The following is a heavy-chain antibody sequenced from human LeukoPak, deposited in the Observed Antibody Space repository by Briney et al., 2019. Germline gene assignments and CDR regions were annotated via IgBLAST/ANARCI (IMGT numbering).Heavy chain of an antibody. CDR3: ARSGGWYGPWFDP. Sequence: SETLSLTCTVSGGSISSYYWSWIRQPPGKGLEWIGYIYYSGSTNYNPSLKSRVTISVDTSKNQFSLKLSSVTAADTAVYYCARSGGWYGPWFDPWGQGTLVTVSS. J-gene: IGHJ5*02. V-gene: IGHV4-59*08. CDR2: IYYSGST. D-gene: IGHD6-19*01. CDR1: GGSISSYY.